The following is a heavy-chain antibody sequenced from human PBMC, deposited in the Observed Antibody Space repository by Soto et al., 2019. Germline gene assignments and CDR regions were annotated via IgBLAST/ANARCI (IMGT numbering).Heavy chain of an antibody. Sequence: QVQLVQSGAEVKKPGSSVKVSCKASGGTFSSYAISWVRQAPGQGLEWMGGIIPIFGTANYAQKFQGRVTITADESTSTAYMELSSLGSEDTAVYYCARELGSGGYSYGLAEYFQHWGQGTLVTVSS. V-gene: IGHV1-69*01. CDR3: ARELGSGGYSYGLAEYFQH. J-gene: IGHJ1*01. CDR2: IIPIFGTA. CDR1: GGTFSSYA. D-gene: IGHD5-18*01.